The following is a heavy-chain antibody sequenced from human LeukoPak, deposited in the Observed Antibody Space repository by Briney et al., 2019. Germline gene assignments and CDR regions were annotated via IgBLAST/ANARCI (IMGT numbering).Heavy chain of an antibody. CDR3: ARGYYDSSAAATFAY. D-gene: IGHD3-22*01. V-gene: IGHV3-21*06. CDR2: IASDTTYM. J-gene: IGHJ4*02. Sequence: GGSLRLSCEASGFTFSTYTVNWVRQAPGKGLEWVSSIASDTTYMKYADSVKGRFSVSRDNAKNSVFLEMKSLRADDTAVYFCARGYYDSSAAATFAYWGRGTLVTVSS. CDR1: GFTFSTYT.